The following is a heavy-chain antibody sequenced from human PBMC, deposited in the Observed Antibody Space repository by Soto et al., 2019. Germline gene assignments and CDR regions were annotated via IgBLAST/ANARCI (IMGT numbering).Heavy chain of an antibody. CDR1: GSTFSSSW. CDR2: INSDGSTT. CDR3: ARNQGAASFDC. J-gene: IGHJ4*02. Sequence: GGSLRLSCAASGSTFSSSWMHWVGQAPGKGLVWVSRINSDGSTTTYADSVKGRFTISRDNAKNTLFLQMNSLRAEDTAAYYCARNQGAASFDCWGQGTLVTISS. D-gene: IGHD1-26*01. V-gene: IGHV3-74*01.